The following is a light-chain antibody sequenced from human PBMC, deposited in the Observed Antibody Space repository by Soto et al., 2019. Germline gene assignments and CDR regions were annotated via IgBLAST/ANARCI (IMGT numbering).Light chain of an antibody. CDR3: GTWDSNLSADI. J-gene: IGLJ1*01. CDR1: SSKIGRTS. V-gene: IGLV1-51*02. CDR2: ENN. Sequence: QSVLTQPPSVSAAPGQKVTISCSGSSSKIGRTSVSWYQQLPETAPRLLIYENNKRPSGIPYRFSGSKSGTSATLVITGLQTGDEADYFCGTWDSNLSADIFGTGTKVTVL.